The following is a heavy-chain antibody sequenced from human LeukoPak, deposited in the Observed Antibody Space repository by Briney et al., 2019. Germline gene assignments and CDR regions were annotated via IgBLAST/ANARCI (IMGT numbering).Heavy chain of an antibody. CDR2: IYYSGST. CDR3: ARSLFGGYSHAFDY. D-gene: IGHD2-15*01. CDR1: GGSISSYY. V-gene: IGHV4-59*01. J-gene: IGHJ4*02. Sequence: LETLSLTCTVSGGSISSYYWSWIRQPPGKGLEWIGYIYYSGSTNYNPSLKSRVTISTDTSKNQFSLKLSSVTAADTAVYYCARSLFGGYSHAFDYWGQGTLVTVSS.